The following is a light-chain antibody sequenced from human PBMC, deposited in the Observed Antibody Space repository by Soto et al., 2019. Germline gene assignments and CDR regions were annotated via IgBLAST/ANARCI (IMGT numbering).Light chain of an antibody. CDR2: DNN. Sequence: QSVLTQPPSVSAAPGQKVTISCSGSSSNIGNNYVSWYQQLPGTAPKLLIYDNNERPSWIPDRFSGSKSGTSATLGITGLQTGDEADYYCATWDSSLSAGVFGGGTKLTVL. V-gene: IGLV1-51*01. CDR1: SSNIGNNY. CDR3: ATWDSSLSAGV. J-gene: IGLJ2*01.